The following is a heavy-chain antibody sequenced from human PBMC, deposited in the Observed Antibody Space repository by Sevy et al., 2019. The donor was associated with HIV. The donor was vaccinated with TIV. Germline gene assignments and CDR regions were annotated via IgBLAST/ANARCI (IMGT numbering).Heavy chain of an antibody. V-gene: IGHV3-23*01. CDR1: GFTFSTYA. CDR2: ISGSGGST. J-gene: IGHJ4*02. D-gene: IGHD2-2*01. CDR3: AKDLSTSTSWGFFDY. Sequence: GGSLRLSCAASGFTFSTYAMSRVRQAPGKGLEWVSAISGSGGSTYYADSVQGRFTISRDKSKNTLYLQMNSLRAEDTAVYYCAKDLSTSTSWGFFDYWGQGTLVTVSS.